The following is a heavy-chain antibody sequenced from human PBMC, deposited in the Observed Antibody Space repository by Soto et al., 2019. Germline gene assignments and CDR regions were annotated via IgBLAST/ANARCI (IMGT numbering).Heavy chain of an antibody. D-gene: IGHD3-22*01. V-gene: IGHV1-58*01. CDR3: AAGDSSGYYGG. CDR1: GFTFTSSS. CDR2: ITVGTGNT. J-gene: IGHJ4*02. Sequence: ASVKVSCKASGFTFTSSSVQWVRQARGQRLEWIGWITVGTGNTNYAQKFQERVTITRDMSTSTAYMELSNLRSEDTAVYYCAAGDSSGYYGGWGQGTQVTVSS.